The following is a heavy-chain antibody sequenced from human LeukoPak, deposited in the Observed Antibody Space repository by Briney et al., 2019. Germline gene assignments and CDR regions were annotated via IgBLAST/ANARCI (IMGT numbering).Heavy chain of an antibody. CDR2: ISSSSSYI. J-gene: IGHJ6*03. CDR3: ARFRSGGDYYMDV. D-gene: IGHD2-21*01. V-gene: IGHV3-21*01. CDR1: GFTFSSYS. Sequence: GGSLRLSCAASGFTFSSYSMNWVRQAPGKGLEWVSSISSSSSYIYCADSVKGRFTISRDNAKNSLYLQMNSLRAEDTAVYYCARFRSGGDYYMDVWGKGTTVTVSS.